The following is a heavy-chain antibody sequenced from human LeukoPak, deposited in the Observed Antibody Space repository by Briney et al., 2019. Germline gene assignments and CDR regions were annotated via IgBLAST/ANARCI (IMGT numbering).Heavy chain of an antibody. J-gene: IGHJ4*02. CDR3: ARESGYYGSGSQTYFDY. Sequence: GGSLRLSCAASGFTFSSYSMNWVRQAPGKGLEWVSYISSSSSTIYYADSVKGRFTISRDNAKNSLYLQMNSLRAEDTAVYYCARESGYYGSGSQTYFDYWGQGALVTVSS. CDR2: ISSSSSTI. D-gene: IGHD3-10*01. V-gene: IGHV3-48*01. CDR1: GFTFSSYS.